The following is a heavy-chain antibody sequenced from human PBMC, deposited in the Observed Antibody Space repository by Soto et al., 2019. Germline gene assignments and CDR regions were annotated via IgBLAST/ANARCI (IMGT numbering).Heavy chain of an antibody. CDR3: ARDKGAAAGHGVFDY. CDR2: IYYSGST. CDR1: GGSISSGGYY. J-gene: IGHJ4*02. V-gene: IGHV4-31*03. Sequence: PSETLSLTCTVSGGSISSGGYYWSWIRQHPGKGLEWIGYIYYSGSTYYNPSLKSRVTISVDTSKNQFSLKLGSVTAADTAVYYCARDKGAAAGHGVFDYWGQGTLVTVSS. D-gene: IGHD6-13*01.